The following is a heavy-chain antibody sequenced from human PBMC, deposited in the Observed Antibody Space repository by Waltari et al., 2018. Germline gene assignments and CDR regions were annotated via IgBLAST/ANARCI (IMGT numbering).Heavy chain of an antibody. V-gene: IGHV4-4*07. D-gene: IGHD3-10*01. Sequence: QVPLQESAPGLVTPSETLSLTCTVTGGPIRSSYWSCLRQPAGKGLEWIGRIYTSGSTNYNPSLKGRVTMSVDTSKNQFSLKLSSVTAADTAVYYCASSSPYGSGSYYNYWGQGTLVTVSS. J-gene: IGHJ4*02. CDR1: GGPIRSSY. CDR3: ASSSPYGSGSYYNY. CDR2: IYTSGST.